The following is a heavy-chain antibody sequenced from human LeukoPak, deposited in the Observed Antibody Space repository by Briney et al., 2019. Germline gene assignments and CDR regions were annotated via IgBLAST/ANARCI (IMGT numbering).Heavy chain of an antibody. CDR1: TYIFTGYY. J-gene: IGHJ4*02. D-gene: IGHD3-10*01. CDR2: INPDSGVT. CDR3: ARDHAFNYYGSGCYPRGYFDY. V-gene: IGHV1-2*02. Sequence: ASVKVSCKASTYIFTGYYMHWVRQAPGQGLERMGWINPDSGVTNYAQNFQGRVTMTRDTSISTAYMELSRLRSDDTAVYYCARDHAFNYYGSGCYPRGYFDYWGQGTLVTVSS.